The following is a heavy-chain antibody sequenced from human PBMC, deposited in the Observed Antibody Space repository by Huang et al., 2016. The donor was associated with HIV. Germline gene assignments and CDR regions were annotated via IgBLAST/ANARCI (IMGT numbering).Heavy chain of an antibody. CDR2: VNDGGYS. CDR3: ARRFRVAATRKWFDP. V-gene: IGHV4-34*01. J-gene: IGHJ5*02. Sequence: QVQLQQWGAGLLKPSETLALTCAVYGESLGTYYWAWIRRPPGKGLQWIGEVNDGGYSNYNPSLESRVTISVDTSRNQVSLTLTSMTAADTATYYCARRFRVAATRKWFDPWGQGTLVSVSS. D-gene: IGHD3-10*01. CDR1: GESLGTYY.